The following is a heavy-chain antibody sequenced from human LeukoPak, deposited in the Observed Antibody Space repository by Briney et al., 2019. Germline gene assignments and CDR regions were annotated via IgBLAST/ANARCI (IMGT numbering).Heavy chain of an antibody. Sequence: GGSLRLSCAASGFTVSSNYMSWVRQAPGKGLEWVSVIYSGGSTNYADSVKGRFTISRDNSKNTLYLQMNSLRAEDTAVYYCARDLTASGSNWFDPWGQGTLVTVSS. CDR1: GFTVSSNY. CDR3: ARDLTASGSNWFDP. J-gene: IGHJ5*02. CDR2: IYSGGST. V-gene: IGHV3-66*02. D-gene: IGHD3-10*01.